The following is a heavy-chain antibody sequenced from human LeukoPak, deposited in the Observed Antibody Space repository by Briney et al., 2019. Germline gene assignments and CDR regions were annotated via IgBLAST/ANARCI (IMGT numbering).Heavy chain of an antibody. CDR2: ISSSSSTI. CDR3: ARVLTLPYSSSYLGRPFDY. CDR1: GFTFSSYS. V-gene: IGHV3-48*04. Sequence: PGGSLRLSCAASGFTFSSYSMNWVRQAPGKGLEWVSYISSSSSTIYYADSVKGRFTISRDNAKNSLYLQMNSLRAEDTAVYYCARVLTLPYSSSYLGRPFDYWGQGTLVTVSS. D-gene: IGHD6-6*01. J-gene: IGHJ4*02.